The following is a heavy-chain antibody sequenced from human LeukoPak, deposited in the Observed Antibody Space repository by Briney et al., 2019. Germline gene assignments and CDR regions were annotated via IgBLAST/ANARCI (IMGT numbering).Heavy chain of an antibody. D-gene: IGHD4-17*01. CDR3: AKKFTGTTVISGDYFDY. V-gene: IGHV3-30-3*02. J-gene: IGHJ4*02. CDR1: GFAFSSYA. CDR2: MSSDGSKK. Sequence: GGSLRLSCAASGFAFSSYAMHWVRQAPGKGLEWVAVMSSDGSKKYYADSVKGRFTISRDNSKNTLYLQMNSLRAEDTAVYYCAKKFTGTTVISGDYFDYWGQGTLVTVSS.